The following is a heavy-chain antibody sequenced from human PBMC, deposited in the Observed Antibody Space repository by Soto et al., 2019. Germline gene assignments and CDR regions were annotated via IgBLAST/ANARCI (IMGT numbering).Heavy chain of an antibody. J-gene: IGHJ5*02. CDR2: ISAYNGNT. Sequence: QVQLVQSGAEVKKPGASVKVSCKASGYTFTSYGISWVRQSPGQGLEWMGWISAYNGNTNNAQKFQGRVAVTTDTSTSTAYMELMNLRSDDTAVCYCARTSGYSSTDNWFDPWGQGTLVTVSS. CDR1: GYTFTSYG. D-gene: IGHD6-13*01. V-gene: IGHV1-18*01. CDR3: ARTSGYSSTDNWFDP.